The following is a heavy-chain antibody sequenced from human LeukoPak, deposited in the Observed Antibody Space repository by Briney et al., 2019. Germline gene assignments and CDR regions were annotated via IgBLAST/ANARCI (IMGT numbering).Heavy chain of an antibody. J-gene: IGHJ3*02. CDR3: ACLTTADAFDI. CDR2: IYYGGSP. V-gene: IGHV4-39*07. CDR1: GGSISTTTNS. D-gene: IGHD3-22*01. Sequence: TSETLSLTCNVSGGSISTTTNSWGWAWIRQRPTKGLEWIGSIYYGGSPYYTSSLKSRVTISVDTSKNQFSLKLSSVTAADTAVYYCACLTTADAFDIWGQGTMVTVSS.